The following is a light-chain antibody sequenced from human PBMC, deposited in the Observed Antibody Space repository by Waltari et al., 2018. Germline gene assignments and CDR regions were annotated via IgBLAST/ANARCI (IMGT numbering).Light chain of an antibody. V-gene: IGLV4-69*01. CDR2: VDSDGSH. Sequence: QLVLTQSPSASASLGASVQLTCTLRGCPSNAIIACHQQQPEKGPRCLMKVDSDGSHSRGDKIPDRFSGASSGAERYLIISSLQSEDEADYYCQTGGHGTWVFGGGTKLTVL. CDR3: QTGGHGTWV. CDR1: GCPSNAI. J-gene: IGLJ3*02.